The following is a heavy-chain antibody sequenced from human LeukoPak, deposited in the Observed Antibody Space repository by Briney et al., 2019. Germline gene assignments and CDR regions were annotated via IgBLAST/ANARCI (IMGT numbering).Heavy chain of an antibody. CDR1: GGSISNYY. D-gene: IGHD3-22*01. CDR2: RYYTGSA. Sequence: NPSETLSLTCTVSGGSISNYYCSWIRQAPGKGLEWIGSRYYTGSASYSSSLRSRATISLGTSKNQFSLKLTSVTAADTAVYYCARGWEFYESNGYVFDLWGQGTMVTVSS. CDR3: ARGWEFYESNGYVFDL. J-gene: IGHJ3*01. V-gene: IGHV4-59*01.